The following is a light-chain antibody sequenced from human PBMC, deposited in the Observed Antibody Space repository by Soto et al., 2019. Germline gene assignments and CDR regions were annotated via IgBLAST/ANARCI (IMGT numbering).Light chain of an antibody. V-gene: IGLV2-14*01. CDR3: SSYAPSDVV. CDR2: EVN. J-gene: IGLJ2*01. Sequence: QSVLTQPASLSGSPGQSITISCTGTSSDIGAYDYVSWFQQHPGKAPKLMISEVNNRPSGVSNRFSGSKSGNTASLTVSGLQAADEAYYFCSSYAPSDVVFGGGTKLTVL. CDR1: SSDIGAYDY.